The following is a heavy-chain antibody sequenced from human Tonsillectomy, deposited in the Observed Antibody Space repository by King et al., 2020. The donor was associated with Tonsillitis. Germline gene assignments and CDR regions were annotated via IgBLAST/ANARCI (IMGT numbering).Heavy chain of an antibody. CDR3: ARDKRPASLTYYDFWSSYYDYYYYGMDV. CDR2: ISSSSSYI. Sequence: QLVQSGGGLVKPGGSLRLSCAASGFTFSSYSMNWVRQAPGKGLEWVSSISSSSSYIYYADSVKGRFTIPRDNAKNSLYLQMNSLRAEDTAVYYCARDKRPASLTYYDFWSSYYDYYYYGMDVWGQGTTVTVSS. CDR1: GFTFSSYS. V-gene: IGHV3-21*01. D-gene: IGHD3-3*01. J-gene: IGHJ6*02.